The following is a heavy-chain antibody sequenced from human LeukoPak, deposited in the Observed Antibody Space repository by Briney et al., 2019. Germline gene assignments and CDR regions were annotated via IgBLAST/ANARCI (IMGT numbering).Heavy chain of an antibody. CDR2: FDPEDGET. Sequence: ASVKVSCKVSGYTLTQLSMHWVRQAPGKGLEWMASFDPEDGETIYAQKFQGRVTMTEGTSTDAAYMERSSLRSEDTAVYYCATTKDYYQSGSPPLEYWGQGTLVSVSS. D-gene: IGHD3-10*01. CDR1: GYTLTQLS. J-gene: IGHJ4*02. V-gene: IGHV1-24*01. CDR3: ATTKDYYQSGSPPLEY.